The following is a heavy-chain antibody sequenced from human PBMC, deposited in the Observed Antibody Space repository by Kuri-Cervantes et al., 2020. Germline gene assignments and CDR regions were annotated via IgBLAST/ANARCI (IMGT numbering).Heavy chain of an antibody. CDR2: ISYDGSNK. J-gene: IGHJ4*02. CDR1: GFTFTSAW. D-gene: IGHD6-19*01. V-gene: IGHV3-30*03. Sequence: GESLKISCAGSGFTFTSAWMNWVRQAPGKGLEWVAVISYDGSNKYYADSVKGRFTISRDNSKNTLYLQMNSLRAEDTAVYYCARVREQWLWGSYYFDYWGQGTLVTVSS. CDR3: ARVREQWLWGSYYFDY.